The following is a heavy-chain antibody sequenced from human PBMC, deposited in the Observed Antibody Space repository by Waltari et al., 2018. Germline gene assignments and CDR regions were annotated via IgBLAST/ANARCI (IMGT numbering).Heavy chain of an antibody. J-gene: IGHJ3*01. V-gene: IGHV3-49*04. CDR3: TREDDGNDSGAFDL. Sequence: EVQLVESGGDMVQPGRSLRLSCTGSGVTFRNYAINWVRQAPGKGLEWLCFIISNDYTGGTSFAASVGGRFTISRDDSKRTAYLQMNALQTDDSATYYCTREDDGNDSGAFDLWGQGTLVTVSS. D-gene: IGHD5-12*01. CDR1: GVTFRNYA. CDR2: IISNDYTGGT.